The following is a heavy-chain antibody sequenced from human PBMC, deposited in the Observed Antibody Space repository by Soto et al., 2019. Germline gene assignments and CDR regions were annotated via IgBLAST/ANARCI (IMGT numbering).Heavy chain of an antibody. Sequence: WGTLRLSVAGSGFTFRGYGIHWVGPPPGKGLEWVAVIWYDGSNKYYADSVKGRFTISRDNSKNTLYMQMNSLRAEDTAVYYCARDSGIAAAGTIYHWGQGTLVTVSS. CDR2: IWYDGSNK. J-gene: IGHJ4*02. D-gene: IGHD6-13*01. V-gene: IGHV3-33*01. CDR1: GFTFRGYG. CDR3: ARDSGIAAAGTIYH.